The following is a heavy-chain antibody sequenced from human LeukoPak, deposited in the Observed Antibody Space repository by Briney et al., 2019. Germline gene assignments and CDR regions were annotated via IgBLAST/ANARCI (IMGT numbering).Heavy chain of an antibody. CDR1: GFTFSSYA. D-gene: IGHD6-19*01. Sequence: GGSLRLSCAASGFTFSSYATHWVRQAPGKGLEWVAVISYDGSNKYYADSVKGRFTISRDNSKNTLYLQMNSLRAEDTAVYYCARDSSGWYSPHTNTPHYWGQGTLVTVSS. CDR2: ISYDGSNK. CDR3: ARDSSGWYSPHTNTPHY. V-gene: IGHV3-30*04. J-gene: IGHJ4*02.